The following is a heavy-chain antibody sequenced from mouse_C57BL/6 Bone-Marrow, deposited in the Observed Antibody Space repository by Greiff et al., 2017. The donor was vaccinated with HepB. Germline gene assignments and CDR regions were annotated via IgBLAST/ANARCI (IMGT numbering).Heavy chain of an antibody. CDR2: ISSGSSTI. Sequence: EVHLVESGGGLVKPGGSLKLSCAASGFTFSDYGMHWVRQAPEKGLEWVAYISSGSSTIYYADTVKGRSTISRDNAKNTLFLQMTSLRSEDTAMYYCARPDYVWYFDVWGTGTTVTVSS. V-gene: IGHV5-17*01. D-gene: IGHD2-4*01. J-gene: IGHJ1*03. CDR3: ARPDYVWYFDV. CDR1: GFTFSDYG.